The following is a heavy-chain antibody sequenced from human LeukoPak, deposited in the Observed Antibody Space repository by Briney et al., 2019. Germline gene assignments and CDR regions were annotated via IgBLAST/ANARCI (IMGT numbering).Heavy chain of an antibody. CDR1: GFTFSSYG. CDR2: IWYDRSNK. CDR3: ARAYYYGSGSYYFYFDY. V-gene: IGHV3-33*01. D-gene: IGHD3-10*01. J-gene: IGHJ4*02. Sequence: PGGSLRLSCAASGFTFSSYGMHWVRQAPGKGLEWVAVIWYDRSNKFYADSVKGRFTISRDNSKNTLYLQMNSLRAEDTAVYYCARAYYYGSGSYYFYFDYWGQGTLVTVSS.